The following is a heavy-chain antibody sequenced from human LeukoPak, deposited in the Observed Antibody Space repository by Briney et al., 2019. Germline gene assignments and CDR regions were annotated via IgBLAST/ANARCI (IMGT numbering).Heavy chain of an antibody. D-gene: IGHD3-3*01. V-gene: IGHV3-66*01. CDR1: GFTVSYNY. Sequence: PGGSLRLSCAASGFTVSYNYMSWVRQAPGKGLEWVSIIYSGGSTYYADSVKGRFTISRDNSKNTLYLQMDDLRAEDSAVYYCATHILFWSGLFDSWGQGALVSVSS. J-gene: IGHJ4*02. CDR2: IYSGGST. CDR3: ATHILFWSGLFDS.